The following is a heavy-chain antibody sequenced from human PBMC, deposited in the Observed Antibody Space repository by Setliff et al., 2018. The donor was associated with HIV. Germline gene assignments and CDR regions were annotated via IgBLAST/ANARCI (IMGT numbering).Heavy chain of an antibody. V-gene: IGHV3-30*04. Sequence: GGSLRLSCAVSGFSVTSYVMHWVRQAPGKGLDWVGVISFDANNEYHADSVKGRFTITADKSTDTAYMELSSLTSEDTAMYYCARDHYYDSSGYWGQGTLVTVSS. J-gene: IGHJ4*02. CDR2: ISFDANNE. CDR1: GFSVTSYV. D-gene: IGHD3-22*01. CDR3: ARDHYYDSSGY.